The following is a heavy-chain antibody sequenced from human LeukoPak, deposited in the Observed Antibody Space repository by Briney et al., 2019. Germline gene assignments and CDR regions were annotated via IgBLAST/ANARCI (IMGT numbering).Heavy chain of an antibody. J-gene: IGHJ4*02. Sequence: GGSLRLSGAASGFTFSSYAMSWVRQAPGKGLEWVSAISGSGGSTYYADSVKGRFTISRDNSKNTLYLQMNSLRAEDTAVYYCAKNLYGDYSVGWGQGTLVTVSS. CDR3: AKNLYGDYSVG. CDR1: GFTFSSYA. V-gene: IGHV3-23*01. CDR2: ISGSGGST. D-gene: IGHD4-17*01.